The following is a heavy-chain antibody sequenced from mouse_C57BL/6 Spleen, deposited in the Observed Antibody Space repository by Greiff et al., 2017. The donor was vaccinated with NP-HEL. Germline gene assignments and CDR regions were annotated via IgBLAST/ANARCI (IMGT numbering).Heavy chain of an antibody. D-gene: IGHD1-1*01. CDR1: GYTFTSYW. J-gene: IGHJ3*01. CDR2: IYPGSGST. Sequence: VQLQQPGAELVKPGASVKMSCKASGYTFTSYWITWVKQRPGQGLEWIGDIYPGSGSTNYNEKFKCKATLTVDTSSSTAYMQLSSLTSEDSAVYYCARGFTTVVATPFAYWGQGTLVTVSA. V-gene: IGHV1-55*01. CDR3: ARGFTTVVATPFAY.